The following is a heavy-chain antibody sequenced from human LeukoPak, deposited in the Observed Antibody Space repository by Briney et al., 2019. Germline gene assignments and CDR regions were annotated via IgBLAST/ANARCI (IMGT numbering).Heavy chain of an antibody. V-gene: IGHV6-1*01. CDR1: DDSVSSNSAA. CDR3: ARATTMVRGVSMDV. D-gene: IGHD3-10*01. CDR2: TYYRSKWYN. Sequence: SQTLSLTCAISDDSVSSNSAAWNWIRQSPSRGVEWLGRTYYRSKWYNDYAVSVKSRITIDPDTSKNQFSLQLNSVTPEDTAVYYCARATTMVRGVSMDVWGQGTTVTVSS. J-gene: IGHJ6*02.